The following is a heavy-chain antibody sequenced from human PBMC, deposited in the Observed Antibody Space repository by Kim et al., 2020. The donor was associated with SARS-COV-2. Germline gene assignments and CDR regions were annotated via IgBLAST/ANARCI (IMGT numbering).Heavy chain of an antibody. D-gene: IGHD3-16*01. CDR1: GYTFTSYG. Sequence: ASVKVSCKASGYTFTSYGISWVRQAPGQGLEWMGWISAYNGNTNYAQKLQGRVTMTTDTSTSTAYMELRSLRSDDTAVYYCARDSVYDYVWGSYPGNYWGQGTLVTVSS. CDR2: ISAYNGNT. CDR3: ARDSVYDYVWGSYPGNY. V-gene: IGHV1-18*01. J-gene: IGHJ4*02.